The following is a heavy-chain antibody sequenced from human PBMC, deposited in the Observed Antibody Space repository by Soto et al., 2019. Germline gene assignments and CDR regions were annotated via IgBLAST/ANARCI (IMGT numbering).Heavy chain of an antibody. CDR1: GFTFSSYA. CDR3: ARVPSSSGRAHFDY. V-gene: IGHV3-30-3*01. J-gene: IGHJ4*02. CDR2: ISYDGSNK. D-gene: IGHD2-15*01. Sequence: QVQLVESGGGVVQPGRSLRLSCAASGFTFSSYAMHWVRQAPGKGLEWVAVISYDGSNKYYADSVKGRFTISRDNSKNTRYLQMNSLRAEDTAVYYCARVPSSSGRAHFDYWGQGTQVTVSS.